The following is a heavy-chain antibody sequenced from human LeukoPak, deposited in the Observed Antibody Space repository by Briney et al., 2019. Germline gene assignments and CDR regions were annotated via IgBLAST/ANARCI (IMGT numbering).Heavy chain of an antibody. D-gene: IGHD7-27*01. Sequence: TSETLSLTCAVYGGSFSGYYWSWIRQPPGKGLEWIGEINHSGSTNYNPSLKSRVTISVDTSKNQFSLKLSSVTAADTAVYYCAIRTGNFDYWGQGTLVIVSS. CDR3: AIRTGNFDY. J-gene: IGHJ4*02. CDR1: GGSFSGYY. CDR2: INHSGST. V-gene: IGHV4-34*01.